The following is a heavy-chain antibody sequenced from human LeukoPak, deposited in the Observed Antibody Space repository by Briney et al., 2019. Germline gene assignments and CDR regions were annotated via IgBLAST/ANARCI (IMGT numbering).Heavy chain of an antibody. V-gene: IGHV1-8*02. J-gene: IGHJ6*03. Sequence: ASVKVSCKASGGTFSSYAINWVRQATGQGLEWMGWMNPNSGNTGYAQKFQGRVTMTRNTSISTAYMELSSLRSEDTAVYYCARRIQLWLQVGYYMDVWGKGTTVTVSS. D-gene: IGHD5-18*01. CDR1: GGTFSSYA. CDR3: ARRIQLWLQVGYYMDV. CDR2: MNPNSGNT.